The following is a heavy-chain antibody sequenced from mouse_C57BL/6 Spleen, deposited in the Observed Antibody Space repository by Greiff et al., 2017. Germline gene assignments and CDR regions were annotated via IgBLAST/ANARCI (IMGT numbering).Heavy chain of an antibody. D-gene: IGHD2-14*01. CDR2: INPGSGGT. Sequence: QVQLKQSGAELVRPGTSVKVSCKASGYAFTNYLIEWVKQRPGQGLEWIGVINPGSGGTNYNEKCKGKATLTADKSSSTAYMQLSSLTSEDSAVYFCARGGAYYRDYYAMDYWGQGTSVTVSS. V-gene: IGHV1-54*01. J-gene: IGHJ4*01. CDR1: GYAFTNYL. CDR3: ARGGAYYRDYYAMDY.